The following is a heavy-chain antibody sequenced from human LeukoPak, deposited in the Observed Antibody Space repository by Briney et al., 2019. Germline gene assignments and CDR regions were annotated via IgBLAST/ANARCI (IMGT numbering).Heavy chain of an antibody. J-gene: IGHJ4*02. D-gene: IGHD2-21*01. CDR2: IYYSGST. V-gene: IGHV4-59*08. CDR3: ARVVVVDPPYYFDH. Sequence: PSETLSLTCTVSGGSISSYYWSWIRQPPGKGLEWIGYIYYSGSTNYNPSLKSRVTISVDTSKNQFSLKLSSVTAADTAVYYCARVVVVDPPYYFDHWGQGTLVTVSS. CDR1: GGSISSYY.